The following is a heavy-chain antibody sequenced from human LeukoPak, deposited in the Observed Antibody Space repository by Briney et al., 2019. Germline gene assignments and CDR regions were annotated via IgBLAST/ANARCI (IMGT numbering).Heavy chain of an antibody. J-gene: IGHJ4*02. CDR1: GFTFSDYY. D-gene: IGHD5-12*01. CDR3: ARDGELKRSMVATYYFDY. Sequence: GGSLRLSCAASGFTFSDYYMSWIRQAPGKGLEWVSYISSSGSTIYYADSVKGRFTISRDNAKNSLYLQMNSLRAEDTAVYYCARDGELKRSMVATYYFDYWGQGTLVTVSS. CDR2: ISSSGSTI. V-gene: IGHV3-11*01.